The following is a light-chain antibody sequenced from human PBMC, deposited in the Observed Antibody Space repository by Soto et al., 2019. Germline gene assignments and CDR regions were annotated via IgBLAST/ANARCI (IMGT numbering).Light chain of an antibody. Sequence: DIKMTQSPSSLSAYVGDRVTITCQASQNINNYLNWYQQKPGRAPKLLIYDASNLEAGVPSRFRGSGSGTDFTFAISRLQPEDIATYYCQQYENLPTFGQGTLLEVK. V-gene: IGKV1-33*01. J-gene: IGKJ5*01. CDR2: DAS. CDR3: QQYENLPT. CDR1: QNINNY.